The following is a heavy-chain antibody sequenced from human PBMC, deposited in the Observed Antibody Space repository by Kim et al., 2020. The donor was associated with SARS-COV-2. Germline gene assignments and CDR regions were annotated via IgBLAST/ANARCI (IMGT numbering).Heavy chain of an antibody. Sequence: SETLSLTCGVYGGSLSGYFWTWIRQPPGKGLEWIGEVNHSGSTNYNPSLKSRVTISVDMSRNEFSLKLSSVTAADTAIYYCARGECGGDCHYWYFDRWGHGTLVTVSS. CDR2: VNHSGST. CDR3: ARGECGGDCHYWYFDR. D-gene: IGHD2-21*02. J-gene: IGHJ2*01. V-gene: IGHV4-34*01. CDR1: GGSLSGYF.